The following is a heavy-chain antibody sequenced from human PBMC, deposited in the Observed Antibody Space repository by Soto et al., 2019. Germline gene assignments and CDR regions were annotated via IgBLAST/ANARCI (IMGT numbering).Heavy chain of an antibody. J-gene: IGHJ6*02. CDR1: GGSISSYY. Sequence: SETLSLTCTVSGGSISSYYWSWIRQPPGKGLEWIGYIYYSGSTNYTPSLKSRVTISIDTSKTQFSLKLTSVTAADTAVYYCARDRGFYSMDVWGQGTTVTVSS. CDR3: ARDRGFYSMDV. D-gene: IGHD3-16*01. CDR2: IYYSGST. V-gene: IGHV4-59*01.